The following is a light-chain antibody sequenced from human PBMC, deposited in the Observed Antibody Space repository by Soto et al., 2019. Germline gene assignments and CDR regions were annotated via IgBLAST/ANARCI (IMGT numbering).Light chain of an antibody. CDR1: QGVTTN. V-gene: IGKV3-15*01. Sequence: EIVMTQSPGTLSVSPGERVTLSCRAGQGVTTNFAWYQQKSGQSPRLLIYDVSIRATGVPARFSGTGSETDFTLTISGLQSEDSAVYFCQQYNNWPFSFGQGTRLEI. CDR3: QQYNNWPFS. CDR2: DVS. J-gene: IGKJ5*01.